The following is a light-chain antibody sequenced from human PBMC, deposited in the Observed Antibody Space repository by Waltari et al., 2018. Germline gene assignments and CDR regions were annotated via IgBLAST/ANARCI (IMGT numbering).Light chain of an antibody. CDR1: SGHSSNI. CDR2: VNSDGSH. Sequence: QLVLTQSPSASASLGASVRLTCTLDSGHSSNIIAWHQQQPEKGPRYLMKVNSDGSHNKGDEMLGVFSGSGSGAERYLTISSVQSEDAADYYGQAGGHGTWVFGGGTKLTVL. V-gene: IGLV4-69*01. CDR3: QAGGHGTWV. J-gene: IGLJ3*02.